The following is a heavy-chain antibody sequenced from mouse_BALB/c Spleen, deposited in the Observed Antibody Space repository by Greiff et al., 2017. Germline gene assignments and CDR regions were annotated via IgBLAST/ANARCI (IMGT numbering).Heavy chain of an antibody. J-gene: IGHJ3*01. CDR2: IDPANGNT. CDR3: ASIYDGYYPWFAY. D-gene: IGHD2-3*01. Sequence: VQLQQSGAELVKPGASVKLSCTASGFNIKDTYMHWVKQRPEQGLEWIGRIDPANGNTKYDPKFQGKATITADTSSNTAYLQLSSLTSEDTAVYYGASIYDGYYPWFAYWGQGTLVTVSA. CDR1: GFNIKDTY. V-gene: IGHV14-3*02.